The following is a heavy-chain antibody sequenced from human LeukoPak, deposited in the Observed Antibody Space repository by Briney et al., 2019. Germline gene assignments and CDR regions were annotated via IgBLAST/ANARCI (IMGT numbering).Heavy chain of an antibody. Sequence: GGSLRLSCAASGFTFSSSWLHWVRQAPGEGLVWVSRMNGDGSSTDYADSVKGRFTISRDNAKNTLYLQMNSLRAEDTAVYYCAREGPYGDDFDYWGQGTLVTVSS. D-gene: IGHD4-17*01. V-gene: IGHV3-74*01. CDR1: GFTFSSSW. CDR3: AREGPYGDDFDY. CDR2: MNGDGSST. J-gene: IGHJ4*02.